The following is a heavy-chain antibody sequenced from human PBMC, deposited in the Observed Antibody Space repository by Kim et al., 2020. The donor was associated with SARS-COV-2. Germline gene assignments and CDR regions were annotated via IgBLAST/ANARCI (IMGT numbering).Heavy chain of an antibody. Sequence: TKYGAETVKGRITISRDNAKNSLYLKVNGLRAADTAVCYCERMGYAAGMDVWGQGTTVTVSS. CDR3: ERMGYAAGMDV. J-gene: IGHJ6*02. CDR2: TK. V-gene: IGHV3-48*01. D-gene: IGHD2-15*01.